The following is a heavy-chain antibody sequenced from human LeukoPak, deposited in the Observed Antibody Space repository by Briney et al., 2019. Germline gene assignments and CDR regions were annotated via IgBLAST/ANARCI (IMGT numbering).Heavy chain of an antibody. Sequence: PSETLSLNCTVSGDSISSFSWSWIRQSPGKRLEWIGYLYYSGTANYNPSLRSRVTISSDTSKNQFSLKLSSLTAADTAMYYCARGPSSGQYVSPLDYWGQGTLVTVSS. V-gene: IGHV4-59*01. J-gene: IGHJ4*02. CDR3: ARGPSSGQYVSPLDY. CDR1: GDSISSFS. CDR2: LYYSGTA. D-gene: IGHD6-25*01.